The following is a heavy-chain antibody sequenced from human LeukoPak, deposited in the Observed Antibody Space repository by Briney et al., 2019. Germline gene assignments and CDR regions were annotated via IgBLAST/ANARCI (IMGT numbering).Heavy chain of an antibody. J-gene: IGHJ4*02. CDR1: GFTLSSYA. V-gene: IGHV3-23*01. CDR3: AKDHGYYDSSGPIDY. Sequence: GGSLRLSCAASGFTLSSYAMSWVRQAPGKGLEWVSVISCSGGSTYYADSVKGRFTISRDKSKKTLYLQMNSLRAEDTAVYYCAKDHGYYDSSGPIDYWGQGTLVTVSS. D-gene: IGHD3-22*01. CDR2: ISCSGGST.